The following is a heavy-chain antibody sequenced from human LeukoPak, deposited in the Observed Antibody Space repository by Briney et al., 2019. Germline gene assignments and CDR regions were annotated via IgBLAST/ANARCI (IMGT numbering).Heavy chain of an antibody. D-gene: IGHD3-10*01. V-gene: IGHV1-69*06. Sequence: ASVNVSCKASGGTFSSYVISGVRQAPGQGLEWMGGIIPIFGTANYAKKLQGRVTIIADKSTSTAYMELSSLRSEDTAVYYCARYYYYGSGSYYNSDDYYYGMDVGGKGTTVTV. CDR2: IIPIFGTA. J-gene: IGHJ6*04. CDR3: ARYYYYGSGSYYNSDDYYYGMDV. CDR1: GGTFSSYV.